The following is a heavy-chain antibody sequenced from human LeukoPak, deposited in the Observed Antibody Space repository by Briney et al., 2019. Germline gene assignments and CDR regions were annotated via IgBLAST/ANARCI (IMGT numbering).Heavy chain of an antibody. CDR1: GGSISSYF. V-gene: IGHV4-39*07. CDR2: VYSSGST. CDR3: TRDMEYPGAGFDL. Sequence: PSETLSLTCTVSGGSISSYFWAWIRQPPGKGLEWIGSVYSSGSTYYNPSLRSQITISVDTSKNQFSLKLTSVSAADTAMYYCTRDMEYPGAGFDLWGQGIPVTVSS. D-gene: IGHD2/OR15-2a*01. J-gene: IGHJ4*02.